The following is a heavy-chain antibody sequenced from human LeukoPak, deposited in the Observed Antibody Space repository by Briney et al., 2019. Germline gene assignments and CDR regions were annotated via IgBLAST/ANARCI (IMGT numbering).Heavy chain of an antibody. Sequence: ASVKVSCKASGYTFRSHGISWVRQAPGQGLEWMGWISAYNGHTNYAQNLQGRVAMTTDTSTSTAYMELRSLRSDDTAVYYCARDQVPYDYWGQGTLVTVSS. CDR2: ISAYNGHT. CDR3: ARDQVPYDY. V-gene: IGHV1-18*01. CDR1: GYTFRSHG. J-gene: IGHJ4*02.